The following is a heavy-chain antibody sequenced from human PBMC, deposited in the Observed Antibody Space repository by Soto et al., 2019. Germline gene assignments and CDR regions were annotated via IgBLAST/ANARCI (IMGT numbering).Heavy chain of an antibody. CDR3: ARGFYSSSPGGVGY. Sequence: PSETLSLTCSVSGGSMKNYYWSWVRQPPGKGLEWIGYIYYSGSTKYNPSLESRVTISVDTSKNQFSLKLSSVTAADTAVYYCARGFYSSSPGGVGYWGQGTLVTVSS. V-gene: IGHV4-59*01. D-gene: IGHD6-6*01. CDR1: GGSMKNYY. CDR2: IYYSGST. J-gene: IGHJ4*02.